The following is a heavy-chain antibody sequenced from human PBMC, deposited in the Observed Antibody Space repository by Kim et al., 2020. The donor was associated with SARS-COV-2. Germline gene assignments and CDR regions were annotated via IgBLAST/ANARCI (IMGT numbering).Heavy chain of an antibody. D-gene: IGHD1-1*01. J-gene: IGHJ4*02. CDR2: ITGGGSAT. CDR1: AFTFSSYA. Sequence: GSLRLSCAVSAFTFSSYAMNWVRQAPGKGLEWVSTITGGGSATYYADSVKGRFTISRDNSKNTLYLQMNSLRADDTAVYYCARVYNWNYRGLDYWGQGTLVTVSS. CDR3: ARVYNWNYRGLDY. V-gene: IGHV3-23*01.